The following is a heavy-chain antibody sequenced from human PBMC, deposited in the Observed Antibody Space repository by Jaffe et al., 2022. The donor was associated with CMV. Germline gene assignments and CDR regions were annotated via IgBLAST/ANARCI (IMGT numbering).Heavy chain of an antibody. V-gene: IGHV4-39*01. CDR2: IYYSGST. D-gene: IGHD3-3*01. CDR3: ARPSARYDFWSGNPGRYAFDI. Sequence: QLQLQESGPGLVKPSETLSLTCTVSGGSISSSSYYWGWIRQPPGKGLEWIGSIYYSGSTYYNPSLKSRVTISVDTSKNQFSLKLSSVTAADTAVYYCARPSARYDFWSGNPGRYAFDIWGQGTMVTVSS. J-gene: IGHJ3*02. CDR1: GGSISSSSYY.